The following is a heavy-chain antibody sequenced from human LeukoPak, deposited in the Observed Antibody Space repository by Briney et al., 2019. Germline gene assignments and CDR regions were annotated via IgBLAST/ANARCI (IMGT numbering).Heavy chain of an antibody. J-gene: IGHJ5*02. CDR1: GFTFSNYW. V-gene: IGHV3-74*01. CDR2: IYSDGSSR. CDR3: ATDGAGFDT. Sequence: PGGSLRLSCAASGFTFSNYWMHWVRQAPGKGLVWVSRIYSDGSSRSYADSVKGRFTISRDNAKKSLYLEMNNLRAEDTAVYYCATDGAGFDTWGQGVLVTVSS.